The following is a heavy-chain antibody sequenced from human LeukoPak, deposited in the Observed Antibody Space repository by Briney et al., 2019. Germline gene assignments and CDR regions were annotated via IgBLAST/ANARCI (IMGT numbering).Heavy chain of an antibody. CDR3: ARGEDAFDI. CDR1: GFTFSSYS. D-gene: IGHD1-26*01. Sequence: GGSLRLSCAASGFTFSSYSMNWVRQAPGKGLEWVSSISSSSSYIYYAGSVKGRFTISRDNAKNSLYLQMNSLRAEDTAVYYCARGEDAFDIWGQGTMVTVSS. V-gene: IGHV3-21*01. J-gene: IGHJ3*02. CDR2: ISSSSSYI.